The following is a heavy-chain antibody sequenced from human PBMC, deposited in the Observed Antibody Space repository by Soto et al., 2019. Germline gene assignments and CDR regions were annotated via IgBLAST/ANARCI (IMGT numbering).Heavy chain of an antibody. D-gene: IGHD3-3*01. CDR2: IYTSGST. CDR3: ARDATQTFGYYDFWSGYFHYGMDV. CDR1: GGSISSYY. V-gene: IGHV4-4*07. J-gene: IGHJ6*02. Sequence: SETLSLTCTVSGGSISSYYWSWIRQPAGKGLEWIGRIYTSGSTNYNPSLKSRVTMSVDTSKNQFSLKLSPVTAADTAMYYCARDATQTFGYYDFWSGYFHYGMDVWGQGTTVTVSS.